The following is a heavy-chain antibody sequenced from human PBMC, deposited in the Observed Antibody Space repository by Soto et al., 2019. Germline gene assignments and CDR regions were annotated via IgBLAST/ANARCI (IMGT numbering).Heavy chain of an antibody. CDR2: IYYSGST. J-gene: IGHJ4*02. CDR3: ARVQVGATMDFDY. D-gene: IGHD1-26*01. CDR1: GGSISSYY. V-gene: IGHV4-59*01. Sequence: SETLSLTCTVSGGSISSYYWSWIRQPPGKGLEWIGYIYYSGSTNYNPSLKSRVTISVDTSKNQFSLKLSSVTAADTAVYCCARVQVGATMDFDYWGQGTLVTVSS.